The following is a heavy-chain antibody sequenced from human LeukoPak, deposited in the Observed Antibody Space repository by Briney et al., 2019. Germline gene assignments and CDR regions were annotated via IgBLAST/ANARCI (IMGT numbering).Heavy chain of an antibody. CDR1: GYTFTGYY. V-gene: IGHV1-2*02. CDR2: INPNSGGT. J-gene: IGHJ5*02. Sequence: ASVKVSCKASGYTFTGYYMHWVRQAPGQGLEWMGWINPNSGGTNYAQKFQGRVTMTRDTSISTAYMELSRLRSDDTAVYYCARGPYNWNPRFDPWGQGTLVTVSS. CDR3: ARGPYNWNPRFDP. D-gene: IGHD1-20*01.